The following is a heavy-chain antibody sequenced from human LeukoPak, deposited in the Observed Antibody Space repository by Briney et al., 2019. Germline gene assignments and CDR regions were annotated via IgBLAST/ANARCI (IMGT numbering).Heavy chain of an antibody. Sequence: ASVKVSCKASGGTFSSYAISWVRQAPGQGLEWMGRIIPIFGTANYAQKFQGRVTITADESTSTAYMELSSLRSEDTAVYYCARDGRDGYNCFDYWVQGTLVTVSS. CDR2: IIPIFGTA. D-gene: IGHD5-24*01. J-gene: IGHJ4*02. CDR1: GGTFSSYA. CDR3: ARDGRDGYNCFDY. V-gene: IGHV1-69*13.